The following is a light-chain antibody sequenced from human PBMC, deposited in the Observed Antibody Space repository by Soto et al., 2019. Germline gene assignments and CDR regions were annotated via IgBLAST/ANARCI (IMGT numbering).Light chain of an antibody. J-gene: IGLJ2*01. CDR1: SGHSSNA. CDR3: QTWGTGIRV. V-gene: IGLV4-69*01. CDR2: VNSDGSH. Sequence: QSVLTQSPSASASLGASVKFTCTLSSGHSSNAIAWHQQQPEKGPRYLMRVNSDGSHIKGDGVPDRFSGSSSGAERYLTISSLQSEDEADYFCQTWGTGIRVFGGGTQLTVL.